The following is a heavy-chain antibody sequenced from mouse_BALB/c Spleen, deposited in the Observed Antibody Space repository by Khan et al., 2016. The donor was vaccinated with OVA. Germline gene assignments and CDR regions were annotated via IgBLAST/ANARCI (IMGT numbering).Heavy chain of an antibody. V-gene: IGHV3-2*02. D-gene: IGHD2-2*01. Sequence: EVQLQESGPGLVKPSQSLSLTCTVTGCSITSEYAWNWIRQFPGNKLEWMGYISYSGSTNYNPSLKSRISVTRDTSTNQFFLQLNSVTTEDTATYYCARSVYYFYAYAMDYWGQGTSVTVSS. CDR2: ISYSGST. CDR3: ARSVYYFYAYAMDY. CDR1: GCSITSEYA. J-gene: IGHJ4*01.